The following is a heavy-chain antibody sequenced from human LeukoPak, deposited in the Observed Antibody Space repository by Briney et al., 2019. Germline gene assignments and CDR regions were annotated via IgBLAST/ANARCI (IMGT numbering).Heavy chain of an antibody. D-gene: IGHD3-10*01. CDR2: IASKTDGGTT. CDR1: GFTFNNYG. J-gene: IGHJ4*02. Sequence: GGSLRLSCAASGFTFNNYGMHWVRQAPGKGLEWVGRIASKTDGGTTDYAAPVKGRFTISRDDSKNTLFLQMNSLKTEDTAVYYCTTGIRGDCGQGTLVTVSS. V-gene: IGHV3-15*04. CDR3: TTGIRGD.